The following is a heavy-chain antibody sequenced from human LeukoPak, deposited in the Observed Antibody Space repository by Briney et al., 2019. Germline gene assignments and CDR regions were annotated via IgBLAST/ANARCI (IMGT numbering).Heavy chain of an antibody. V-gene: IGHV4-38-2*02. CDR3: ARDGRYCTNGVCYRSFDY. CDR2: IYHSGST. J-gene: IGHJ4*02. D-gene: IGHD2-8*01. CDR1: GYSISSGYY. Sequence: SETLSLTCAVSGYSISSGYYWGWIRQPPGKGLEWIGSIYHSGSTYYNPSLKSRVTISVDTSKNQFSLKLSSVTSADTAVYYCARDGRYCTNGVCYRSFDYWAREPWSPSPQ.